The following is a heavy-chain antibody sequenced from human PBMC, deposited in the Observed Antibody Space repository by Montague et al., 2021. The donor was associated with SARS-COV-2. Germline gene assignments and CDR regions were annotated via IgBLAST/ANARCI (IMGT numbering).Heavy chain of an antibody. CDR2: TFYRSQWHT. D-gene: IGHD4-17*01. V-gene: IGHV6-1*01. Sequence: YAISGDSVPSDTAAWHWIRRSPSRGLEWLGRTFYRSQWHTDSAASVRSRISFSGDISKNQFSLHLNSVTPEDTAIYYCARDGDYGGTWYSFLQNWGQGTLVIVSS. J-gene: IGHJ1*01. CDR1: GDSVPSDTAA. CDR3: ARDGDYGGTWYSFLQN.